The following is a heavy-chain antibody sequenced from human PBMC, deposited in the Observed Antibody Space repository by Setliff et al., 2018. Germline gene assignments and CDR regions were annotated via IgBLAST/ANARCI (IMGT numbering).Heavy chain of an antibody. D-gene: IGHD6-19*01. Sequence: SETLSLTCAVYGESFSGHYWNWIRQPPGKGLEWIGEINDSGRSNYNPSLKSRLTMSVDTYKKQFSLTSTSVTAADTAVYYCARGSSYDKGWFPRTLYYYYYLDVWANGTTVTVSS. CDR2: INDSGRS. V-gene: IGHV4-34*01. CDR1: GESFSGHY. J-gene: IGHJ6*03. CDR3: ARGSSYDKGWFPRTLYYYYYLDV.